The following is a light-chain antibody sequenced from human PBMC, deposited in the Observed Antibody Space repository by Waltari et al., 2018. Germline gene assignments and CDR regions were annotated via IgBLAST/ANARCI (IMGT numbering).Light chain of an antibody. Sequence: QSALTQTATVSGSPGQSITISCTGTTSDAGKYNLVYWYQQHPGKAPTLIIYDVNKRPSGVSNRFSGSKSGNTASLTISGLQAADEAYYYCCSYAGSAISVFGGGTKVTVL. CDR3: CSYAGSAISV. V-gene: IGLV2-23*02. CDR2: DVN. CDR1: TSDAGKYNL. J-gene: IGLJ3*02.